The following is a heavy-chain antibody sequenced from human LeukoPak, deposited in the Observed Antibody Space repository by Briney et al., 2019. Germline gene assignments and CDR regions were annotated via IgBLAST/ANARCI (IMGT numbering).Heavy chain of an antibody. V-gene: IGHV1-18*01. CDR3: ARDLESTSSYFDY. J-gene: IGHJ4*02. Sequence: ASVKVSCKASGYTFTRYGISWVRQAPGQGLEWMGWTSTYNGNTNYAQKLQGRVAMTTDTSTSTAYTELRSLRSDDTAVYYCARDLESTSSYFDYWGQGTLVTVSS. D-gene: IGHD2-2*01. CDR1: GYTFTRYG. CDR2: TSTYNGNT.